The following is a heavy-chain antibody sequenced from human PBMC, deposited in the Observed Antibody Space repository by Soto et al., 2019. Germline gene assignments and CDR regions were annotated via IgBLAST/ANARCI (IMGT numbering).Heavy chain of an antibody. D-gene: IGHD6-13*01. CDR1: GYSFTSYW. J-gene: IGHJ2*01. Sequence: LGESLKISCKGSGYSFTSYWIGWVRQMPGKGLEWMGIIYPGDSDTRYSPSFQGQVTISADKSISTAYLQWSSLKASDTATYYCARAPYIFAAAGSYCYFDLWGRGTLVTVSS. V-gene: IGHV5-51*01. CDR2: IYPGDSDT. CDR3: ARAPYIFAAAGSYCYFDL.